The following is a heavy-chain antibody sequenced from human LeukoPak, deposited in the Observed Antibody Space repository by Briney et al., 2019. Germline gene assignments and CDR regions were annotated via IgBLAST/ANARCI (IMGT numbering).Heavy chain of an antibody. CDR3: ATNDYYDSSGYPLDY. V-gene: IGHV1-24*01. D-gene: IGHD3-22*01. CDR1: GYTLTELS. Sequence: ASVKVSCKVSGYTLTELSMHWVRQAPGKGLEWMGGFDPEDGETIYAQKFQGRVTMTEDTSTDTAYMELGSLRSEDTAVYYCATNDYYDSSGYPLDYWGQGTLVTVSS. CDR2: FDPEDGET. J-gene: IGHJ4*02.